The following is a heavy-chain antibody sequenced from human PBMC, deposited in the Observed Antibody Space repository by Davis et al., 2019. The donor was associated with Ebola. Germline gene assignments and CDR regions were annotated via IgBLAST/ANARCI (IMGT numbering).Heavy chain of an antibody. CDR1: GFILTNYA. CDR2: VHGGNGNT. CDR3: ARGRHYDSSGYYSGMDV. J-gene: IGHJ6*04. Sequence: AASVKVSCKASGFILTNYAIHWVRQAPGQRLEWMGWVHGGNGNTKYSQRFQGRVTMTTDTSTSTAYMELRSLRSDDTAVYYCARGRHYDSSGYYSGMDVWGKGTTVTVSS. D-gene: IGHD3-22*01. V-gene: IGHV1-3*01.